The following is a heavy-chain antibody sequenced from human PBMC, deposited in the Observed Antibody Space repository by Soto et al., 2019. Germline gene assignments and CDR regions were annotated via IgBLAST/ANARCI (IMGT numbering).Heavy chain of an antibody. CDR1: GYTFTSYG. CDR2: ISAYNGNT. D-gene: IGHD6-6*01. Sequence: ASVKVSCKASGYTFTSYGISWVRQAPGQGLEWMGWISAYNGNTNYAQKLQGRVTMTTDTSTSTAYMELSSLRSEDTAVYYCARDLAARYEYFQHWGKGTLVTVSS. CDR3: ARDLAARYEYFQH. J-gene: IGHJ1*01. V-gene: IGHV1-18*01.